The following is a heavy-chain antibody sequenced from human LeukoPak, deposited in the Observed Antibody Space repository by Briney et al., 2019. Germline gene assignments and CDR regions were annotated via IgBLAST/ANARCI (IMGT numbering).Heavy chain of an antibody. D-gene: IGHD4-23*01. CDR3: AAAEEDYGGNSDQRYYYYMDV. V-gene: IGHV4-39*07. Sequence: SETLPRTCTVAGGSISSSSYQWGGIRHPPGTQLERSVSIYHRGSTYYNPTLKSRVTISVDTSKNQFSLKLSSVTAADTAVYYCAAAEEDYGGNSDQRYYYYMDVWGKGTTVAIS. CDR1: GGSISSSSYQ. J-gene: IGHJ6*03. CDR2: IYHRGST.